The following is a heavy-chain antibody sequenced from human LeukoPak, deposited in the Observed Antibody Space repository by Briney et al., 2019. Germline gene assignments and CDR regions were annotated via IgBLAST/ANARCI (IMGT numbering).Heavy chain of an antibody. CDR3: AKELRYFDWLSSPQDY. CDR1: GFTFSSYA. D-gene: IGHD3-9*01. CDR2: ISGSGGST. V-gene: IGHV3-23*01. J-gene: IGHJ4*02. Sequence: GGSLRLSCAASGFTFSSYAMSWVRQAPGKGLEWVSAISGSGGSTYYADSVKGRITISRDNSKNTLYLQMNSLRAEDTAVYYCAKELRYFDWLSSPQDYWGQGTLVTVSS.